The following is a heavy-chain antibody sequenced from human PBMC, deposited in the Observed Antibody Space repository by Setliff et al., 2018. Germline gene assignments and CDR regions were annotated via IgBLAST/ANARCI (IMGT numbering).Heavy chain of an antibody. CDR1: GYTFTDYY. V-gene: IGHV1-2*06. CDR3: ARVKAPALYYYMDV. Sequence: EASVKVSCKPSGYTFTDYYIHWVRQAPGQGLEWMGRINPNSGGTNYAQKFQGRVTMTRDTSISTAYMELSRLRSDDTAVYYCARVKAPALYYYMDVWGKGTTVTVS. CDR2: INPNSGGT. J-gene: IGHJ6*03. D-gene: IGHD3-16*02.